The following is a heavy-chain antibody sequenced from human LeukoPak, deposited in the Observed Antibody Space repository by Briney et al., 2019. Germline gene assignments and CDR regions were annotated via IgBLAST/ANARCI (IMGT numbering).Heavy chain of an antibody. CDR3: AREPAVLGYCSSTSCYYFDY. CDR1: GFTFSNYA. Sequence: GGSLRLSCAASGFTFSNYAMSWVRQAPGAGLEWVSGISVSGGSTYYADSVKGRFTISRDNSKNTLYLQMNSLRAEDTAVYYCAREPAVLGYCSSTSCYYFDYWGQGTLVTVSS. D-gene: IGHD2-2*01. CDR2: ISVSGGST. V-gene: IGHV3-23*01. J-gene: IGHJ4*02.